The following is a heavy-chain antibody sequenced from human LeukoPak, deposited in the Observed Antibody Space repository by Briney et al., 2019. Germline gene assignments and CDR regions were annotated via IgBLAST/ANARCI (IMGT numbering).Heavy chain of an antibody. D-gene: IGHD3-10*01. CDR2: IGANSAI. CDR3: AREGYYGAFDI. Sequence: GGSLRLSCAASGFTFSDYSMNWVRQAPGKGLEWVSYIGANSAIYYADSVKGRFTISRDNAKNSLSLQMNSLRDDDTAVYYCAREGYYGAFDIWGQGTTVTVSS. CDR1: GFTFSDYS. J-gene: IGHJ3*02. V-gene: IGHV3-48*02.